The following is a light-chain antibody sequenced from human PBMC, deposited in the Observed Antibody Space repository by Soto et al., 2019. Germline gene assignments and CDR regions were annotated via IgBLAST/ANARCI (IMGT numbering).Light chain of an antibody. CDR3: QQYGPET. CDR1: QSVSSSY. J-gene: IGKJ1*01. CDR2: GAS. Sequence: EIVLTQSPGTLSLSPGERATLSCRASQSVSSSYLAWYQQKPGQAPRLLIYGASSRATGIPDRFSGSGSGTDFTLTISRLEPEDFEVYYCQQYGPETFGQGTKV. V-gene: IGKV3-20*01.